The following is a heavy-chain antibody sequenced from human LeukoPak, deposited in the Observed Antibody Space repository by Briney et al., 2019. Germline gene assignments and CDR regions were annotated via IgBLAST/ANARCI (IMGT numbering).Heavy chain of an antibody. Sequence: RASVKVSCKASGYTFTGYYMHWVRQAPGQGLEWMGWINPNSGGTNYAQKFQGRVTMTRDTSISTAYMELSRLRSDDTAVYYCARDDSPFGELHYFDYWGQGTLVTVSS. CDR3: ARDDSPFGELHYFDY. D-gene: IGHD1-26*01. V-gene: IGHV1-2*02. J-gene: IGHJ4*02. CDR1: GYTFTGYY. CDR2: INPNSGGT.